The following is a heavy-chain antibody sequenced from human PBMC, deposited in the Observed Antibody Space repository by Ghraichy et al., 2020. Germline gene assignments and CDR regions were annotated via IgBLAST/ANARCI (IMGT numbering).Heavy chain of an antibody. J-gene: IGHJ4*01. Sequence: GGSLRLSCTVSGFTFSDHYMDWVRQAPGKGLEWVGRSRNKVNTYSTVYAASVKGRFTISRDDSQNSLYLQMNSLKPEDTAVYYCTRERISGRYFFDYWGHGTLVTVSS. CDR1: GFTFSDHY. CDR3: TRERISGRYFFDY. D-gene: IGHD6-19*01. V-gene: IGHV3-72*01. CDR2: SRNKVNTYST.